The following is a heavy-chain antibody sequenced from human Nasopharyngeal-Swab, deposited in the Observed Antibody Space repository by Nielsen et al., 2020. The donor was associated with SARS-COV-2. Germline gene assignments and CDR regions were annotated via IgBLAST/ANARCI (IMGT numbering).Heavy chain of an antibody. Sequence: WIRQPPGKGLEWIGYIYYSGSTNYNPSLKSRVTISVDTSKNQFSLKLSSVTAADTAVYYCARQLGYCSGGSCYWRQVLEYNWFDPWGQGTLVTVSS. J-gene: IGHJ5*02. CDR2: IYYSGST. D-gene: IGHD2-15*01. V-gene: IGHV4-59*08. CDR3: ARQLGYCSGGSCYWRQVLEYNWFDP.